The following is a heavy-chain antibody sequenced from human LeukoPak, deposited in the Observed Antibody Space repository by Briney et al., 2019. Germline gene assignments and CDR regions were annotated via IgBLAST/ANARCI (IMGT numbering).Heavy chain of an antibody. CDR3: ARHHCSGGSYRWYSRFDP. J-gene: IGHJ5*02. D-gene: IGHD2-15*01. CDR1: GYFISSGFF. Sequence: KPSETLSLTCTVSGYFISSGFFWGWIRQSPGKGLEWIGSIYYSGSTYYNPSLKSRVTISVDTPKNQFSLKLSSVTAADTAVYYCARHHCSGGSYRWYSRFDPWGQGTLVTVSS. CDR2: IYYSGST. V-gene: IGHV4-38-2*02.